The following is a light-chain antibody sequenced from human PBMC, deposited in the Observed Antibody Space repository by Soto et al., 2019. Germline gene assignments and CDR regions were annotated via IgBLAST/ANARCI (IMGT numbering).Light chain of an antibody. V-gene: IGKV1-39*01. Sequence: DIQMTQSPSSLSASVGDRVTIICRASQSISTYLNWYQQKPGKAPTLLITAASTLETGVPSRFSGRGSGTSFTLTISSLQPEDFATYYCQQSYSTPFTFGPGTKVDIK. J-gene: IGKJ3*01. CDR3: QQSYSTPFT. CDR2: AAS. CDR1: QSISTY.